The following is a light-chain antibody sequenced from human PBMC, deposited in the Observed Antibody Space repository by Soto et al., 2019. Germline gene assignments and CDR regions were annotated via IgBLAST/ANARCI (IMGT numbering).Light chain of an antibody. CDR2: GAS. J-gene: IGKJ1*01. CDR1: QSISDT. V-gene: IGKV3-15*01. CDR3: QQYNNWTWT. Sequence: EIVMTQSPVTLSVSPGVRATLSCRASQSISDTLAWYQQKPGQAPRLLIHGASTRAPGFTARFSGSGSGTDFTLNISSLQSEDFAVYYCQQYNNWTWTFGQGTKV.